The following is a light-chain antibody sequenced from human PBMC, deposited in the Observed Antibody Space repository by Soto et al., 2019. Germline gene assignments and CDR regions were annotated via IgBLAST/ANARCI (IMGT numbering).Light chain of an antibody. V-gene: IGKV2D-29*01. CDR3: MQRIQLPLT. CDR2: EVS. Sequence: DIVITPTTLSLSVNPGQPASISCKSSQSLPHSDCKTYLYWYLQKPDQPQQLLIYEVSNRFSGVTHLFSGSGSVTAFTLKISRVEAVDVRIYYCMQRIQLPLTFGGVTKVYIK. CDR1: QSLPHSDCKTY. J-gene: IGKJ4*01.